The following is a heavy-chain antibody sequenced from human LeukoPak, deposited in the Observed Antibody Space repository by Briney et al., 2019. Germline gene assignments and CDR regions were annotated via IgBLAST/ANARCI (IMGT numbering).Heavy chain of an antibody. CDR2: IYTSGST. J-gene: IGHJ5*02. D-gene: IGHD5-12*01. Sequence: SETLSLTCTVSGGSISSYYWSWIRQPAGKGLEWIGRIYTSGSTNYNPSLKSRVTMSVDTSKNQFSLKLSSVTAADTAVYYCARTLTGNIVATDNWFGPWGQGTLVTVSS. CDR1: GGSISSYY. V-gene: IGHV4-4*07. CDR3: ARTLTGNIVATDNWFGP.